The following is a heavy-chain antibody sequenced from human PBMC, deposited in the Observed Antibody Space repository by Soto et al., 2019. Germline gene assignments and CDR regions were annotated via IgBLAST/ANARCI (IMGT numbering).Heavy chain of an antibody. CDR3: AKSPGHGPFDY. V-gene: IGHV3-30-3*02. J-gene: IGHJ4*02. Sequence: CLPLSSAASGFIFISYAMHWVRQAPGKGLEWVAVISYDGSNKYYADSVKGRFTISRDNSKNTLYLQMNSLRAEDTAVYYCAKSPGHGPFDYWGQGTLVTVSS. CDR2: ISYDGSNK. CDR1: GFIFISYA.